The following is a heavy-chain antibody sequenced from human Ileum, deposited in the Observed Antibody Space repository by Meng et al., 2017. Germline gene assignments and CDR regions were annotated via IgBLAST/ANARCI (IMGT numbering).Heavy chain of an antibody. CDR1: GGAISGYY. CDR2: INHSGST. CDR3: SRTSYYDNSGYYPG. D-gene: IGHD3-22*01. V-gene: IGHV4-34*01. Sequence: QVQRQQWGAGLVKHSETPSPSCAVYGGAISGYYWSWIRQPPGKGLEWIGEINHSGSTNNNPSLKSRVTISVDTSKNQFSLKLSSVTAADTAVYYCSRTSYYDNSGYYPGWGQGTLVTVSS. J-gene: IGHJ4*02.